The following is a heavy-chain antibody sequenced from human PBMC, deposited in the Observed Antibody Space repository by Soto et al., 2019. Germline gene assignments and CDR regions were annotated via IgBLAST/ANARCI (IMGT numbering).Heavy chain of an antibody. Sequence: SETLSLTCTVSGGSISSSSYYWGWIRQPPGKGLEWIGSIYYSGSTYYNPSLKSRVTISVDTSKNQFSLKLSSVTAADTAVYYCARLSIAADASDIWGQGTMVTVSS. V-gene: IGHV4-39*01. CDR3: ARLSIAADASDI. CDR2: IYYSGST. J-gene: IGHJ3*02. D-gene: IGHD6-6*01. CDR1: GGSISSSSYY.